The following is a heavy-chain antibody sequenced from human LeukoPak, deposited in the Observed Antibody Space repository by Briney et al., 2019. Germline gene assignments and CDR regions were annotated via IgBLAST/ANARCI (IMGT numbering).Heavy chain of an antibody. CDR1: EFTFSNFW. V-gene: IGHV3-74*01. CDR3: ARESTSGEKFAFDI. J-gene: IGHJ3*02. Sequence: TGGSLRLSCAASEFTFSNFWMHWVRQAPGKGLVWVSRINTDGTTTNYADSVKGRFTISRDNAKNTLYLQMNSLRAEDTAVYYCARESTSGEKFAFDIWGQGTMVTVSS. CDR2: INTDGTTT. D-gene: IGHD3-10*01.